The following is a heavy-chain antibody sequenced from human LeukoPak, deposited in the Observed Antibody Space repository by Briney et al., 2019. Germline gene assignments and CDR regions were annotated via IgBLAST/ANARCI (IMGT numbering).Heavy chain of an antibody. V-gene: IGHV4-59*01. Sequence: SETLSLTCTVSGGSISSYYWSWIRQPPGKGLEWIGYIYYSGSATYNPSLKSRVTISVDTSKNQFSVKLSSVTAADTAVYYCAREWNYVIDSWGQGTLVTVSS. J-gene: IGHJ5*01. CDR1: GGSISSYY. CDR2: IYYSGSA. CDR3: AREWNYVIDS. D-gene: IGHD1-7*01.